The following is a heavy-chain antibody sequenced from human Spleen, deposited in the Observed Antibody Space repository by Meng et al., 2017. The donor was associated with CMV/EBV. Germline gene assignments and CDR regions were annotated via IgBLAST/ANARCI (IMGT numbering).Heavy chain of an antibody. J-gene: IGHJ4*02. CDR3: ARGPLHGYDFWSGHFDY. D-gene: IGHD3-3*01. CDR1: GYTFTSYG. V-gene: IGHV1-18*01. CDR2: ISAYNGNT. Sequence: ASVKVSCKASGYTFTSYGICWVRQAPGQGLEWTGWISAYNGNTNYVQNLQGRITMTTDTSTSTAYMELRSLRYDDTAVYYCARGPLHGYDFWSGHFDYWGQGTLVTVSS.